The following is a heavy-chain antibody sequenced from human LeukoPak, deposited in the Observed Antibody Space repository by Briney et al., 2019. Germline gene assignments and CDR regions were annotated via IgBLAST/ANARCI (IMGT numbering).Heavy chain of an antibody. CDR2: INPNSGGT. CDR1: GYTFAGYY. CDR3: ARMRYYSGSYGDDY. J-gene: IGHJ4*02. D-gene: IGHD1-26*01. V-gene: IGHV1-2*02. Sequence: GASVKVSCKASGYTFAGYYMHWVRQAPGQGLEWMGWINPNSGGTNYAQKFQGRVTMTRDTSISTAYMELSRLRSDDTAVYYCARMRYYSGSYGDDYWGQGTLVTVSS.